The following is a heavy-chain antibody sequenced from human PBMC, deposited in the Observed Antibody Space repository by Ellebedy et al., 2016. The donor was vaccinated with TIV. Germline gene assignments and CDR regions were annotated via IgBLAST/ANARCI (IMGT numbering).Heavy chain of an antibody. CDR1: GFTFSSHA. Sequence: PGGSLRLSCAASGFTFSSHAMTWVRQAPGRGLEWVSGISASGDSTYYADSVKGRFTISRDNSKNMLYLQMNSLRSDDKAVYYCAKDSGGRSSWDNDYWGQGTLVTVSS. D-gene: IGHD6-13*01. V-gene: IGHV3-23*01. J-gene: IGHJ4*02. CDR2: ISASGDST. CDR3: AKDSGGRSSWDNDY.